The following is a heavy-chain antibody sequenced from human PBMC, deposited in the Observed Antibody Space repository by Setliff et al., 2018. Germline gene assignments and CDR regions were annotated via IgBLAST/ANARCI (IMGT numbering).Heavy chain of an antibody. CDR1: GFTFNSYS. CDR2: IRWGGTRK. D-gene: IGHD4-17*01. CDR3: AKDPNGDYIGAFDP. Sequence: GGSLRLSCAAPGFTFNSYSMNWVRQAPGKGLEWVAFIRWGGTRKDYADSVKGRFSISRDNSRNSLYLQMNSLRAEDTAKYYCAKDPNGDYIGAFDPWGRGTLVTVS. V-gene: IGHV3-30*02. J-gene: IGHJ5*02.